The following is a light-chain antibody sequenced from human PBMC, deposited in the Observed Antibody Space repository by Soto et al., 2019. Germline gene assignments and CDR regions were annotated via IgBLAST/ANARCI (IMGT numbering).Light chain of an antibody. Sequence: QSVLTQPPSASGTPGQWVTISCSGSSSNIGRNAVSWYRQVPGTAPKLLMYRNDQRPSGVPDRFSGSKSGTSASLAISGLQSEDEADYYCATWDDSLSGWVFGGGTKLTVL. CDR2: RND. CDR1: SSNIGRNA. J-gene: IGLJ3*02. V-gene: IGLV1-44*01. CDR3: ATWDDSLSGWV.